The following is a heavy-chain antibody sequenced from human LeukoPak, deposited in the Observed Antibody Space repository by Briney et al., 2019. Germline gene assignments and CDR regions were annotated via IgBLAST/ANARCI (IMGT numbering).Heavy chain of an antibody. V-gene: IGHV4-59*08. CDR2: NSGST. Sequence: SETLSLTCTVSGASITSYYWSWIRQPPGKGLEWIGYNSGSTKYNPSLKSRVTISVDTSKNQLSLKLSSVTAADTAVYYCARGRGYGGNYLRAFDIWGQGTMVSVSS. CDR3: ARGRGYGGNYLRAFDI. J-gene: IGHJ3*02. CDR1: GASITSYY. D-gene: IGHD1-26*01.